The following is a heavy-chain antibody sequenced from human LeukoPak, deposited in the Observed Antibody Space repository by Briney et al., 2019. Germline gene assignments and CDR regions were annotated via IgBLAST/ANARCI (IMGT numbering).Heavy chain of an antibody. Sequence: ASVKVSCKASGATCSSYAISWVRQAPGQGLEWMGGIIPIFGTANYAQKFQGRVTITEDESTSTAYMELSSLRSEDTAVYYCARMVCRVSVALYIRGQGTMVTVSS. CDR3: ARMVCRVSVALYI. D-gene: IGHD2-8*01. J-gene: IGHJ3*02. V-gene: IGHV1-69*13. CDR2: IIPIFGTA. CDR1: GATCSSYA.